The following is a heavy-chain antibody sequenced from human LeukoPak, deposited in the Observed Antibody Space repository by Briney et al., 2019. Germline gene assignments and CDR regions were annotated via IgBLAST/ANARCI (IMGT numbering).Heavy chain of an antibody. CDR3: ARRIFGVVIILSSMGAFDI. D-gene: IGHD3-3*01. Sequence: SETLSLTCTASGGSISSSSYYWGWIRQPPGKGLEWIGSIYYSGSTYYNPSLKSRVTISVDTSKNQFSLKLSSVTAADTAVYYCARRIFGVVIILSSMGAFDIWGQGTMVTVSS. V-gene: IGHV4-39*01. CDR2: IYYSGST. CDR1: GGSISSSSYY. J-gene: IGHJ3*02.